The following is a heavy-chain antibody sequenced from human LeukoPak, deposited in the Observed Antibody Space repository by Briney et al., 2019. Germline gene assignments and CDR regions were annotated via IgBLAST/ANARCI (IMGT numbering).Heavy chain of an antibody. CDR3: AKFTAPFGPSPFDY. D-gene: IGHD2-21*02. Sequence: GGSLRLSCAASGFTFSSYAMSWVRQAPGKGLEWVSAISGSGGSTYYADSVKGWFTISRDNYKNTLYLQMNSLRAEDTAVYYCAKFTAPFGPSPFDYWGQGTLVTVSS. CDR2: ISGSGGST. CDR1: GFTFSSYA. J-gene: IGHJ4*02. V-gene: IGHV3-23*01.